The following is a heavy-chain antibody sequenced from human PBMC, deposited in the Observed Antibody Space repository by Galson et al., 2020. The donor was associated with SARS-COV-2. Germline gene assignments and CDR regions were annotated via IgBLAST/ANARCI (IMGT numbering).Heavy chain of an antibody. CDR2: IYYSGST. CDR1: GGSVSSGSYY. J-gene: IGHJ3*02. CDR3: GRTTAGPGDAVDI. V-gene: IGHV4-61*01. Sequence: SETLSLTCTVSGGSVSSGSYYWSWIRQPPGKGLEWIGYIYYSGSTNYNPSLKSRVTISVDTSKNQFSLKLSSVTAADTAVYYCGRTTAGPGDAVDIWGQGTMVTVSS. D-gene: IGHD6-13*01.